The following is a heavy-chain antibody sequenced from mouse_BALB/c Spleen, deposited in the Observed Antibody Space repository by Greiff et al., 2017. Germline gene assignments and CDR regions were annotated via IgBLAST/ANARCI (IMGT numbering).Heavy chain of an antibody. J-gene: IGHJ4*01. CDR2: ISSGSSTI. D-gene: IGHD3-3*01. CDR3: ARWGWDYAMDY. CDR1: GFTFSSFG. Sequence: EVKLVESAGGLVQPGGSRKLSCAASGFTFSSFGMHWVRQAPEKGLEWVAYISSGSSTIYYADTVKGRFTISRDNPKNTLFLQMTSLRSEDTAMYYCARWGWDYAMDYWGQGTSVTVSS. V-gene: IGHV5-17*02.